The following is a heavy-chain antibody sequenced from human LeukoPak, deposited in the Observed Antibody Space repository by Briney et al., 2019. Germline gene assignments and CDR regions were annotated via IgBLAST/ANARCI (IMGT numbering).Heavy chain of an antibody. CDR3: ARAPNRLIVPAAMSWFDP. Sequence: ASVKVSCKASGYTFTGYYMHWVRQAPGQGLEWMGWINPNSGGTNYAQKFQGRVTMTRDTSISTAYMELSSLRSDDTAVYYCARAPNRLIVPAAMSWFDPWGQGTLVTVSS. D-gene: IGHD2-2*01. J-gene: IGHJ5*02. CDR1: GYTFTGYY. V-gene: IGHV1-2*02. CDR2: INPNSGGT.